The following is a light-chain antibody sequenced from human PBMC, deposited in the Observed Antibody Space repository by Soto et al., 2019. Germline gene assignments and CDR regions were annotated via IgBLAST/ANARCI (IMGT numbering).Light chain of an antibody. CDR3: SSYAGSNIWV. CDR1: SSDVGGYNY. Sequence: QSALTQPPSASGSPGQSVTISCTGTSSDVGGYNYVSWYQQYPGKAPKLMIYEVSKRPSGVPDRFSGSKSGKTASLTVSGLQAEDEADYYGSSYAGSNIWVFGGGTKVTVL. J-gene: IGLJ3*02. V-gene: IGLV2-8*01. CDR2: EVS.